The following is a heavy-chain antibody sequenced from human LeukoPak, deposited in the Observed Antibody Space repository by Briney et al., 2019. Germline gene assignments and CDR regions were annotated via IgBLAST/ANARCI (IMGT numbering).Heavy chain of an antibody. Sequence: GESLKISCKGSGYTFTKYWIGWVRQMPGKGLEWMGIIYPGDSDTRYSPSFQGRVTISADKSINTAYLQWSTLRASDSAMYYCATQGVEDSFLYYMDVWGKGTTVTVSS. CDR3: ATQGVEDSFLYYMDV. V-gene: IGHV5-51*01. D-gene: IGHD2-15*01. CDR2: IYPGDSDT. CDR1: GYTFTKYW. J-gene: IGHJ6*03.